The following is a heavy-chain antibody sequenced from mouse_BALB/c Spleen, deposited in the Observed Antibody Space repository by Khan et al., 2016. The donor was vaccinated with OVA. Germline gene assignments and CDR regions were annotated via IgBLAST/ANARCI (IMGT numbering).Heavy chain of an antibody. V-gene: IGHV1-4*01. Sequence: QVQLKQSGTELARPGASVKMSCKASVYTFSNYTMHWVKQRPGQGLEWIGYINPNTSYTYYNQKFNDKATLTTDKSSSTAYMQLSSLTSDDSAVXYCVSYYRYPAWFAFWGQGTLVTVSA. CDR1: VYTFSNYT. J-gene: IGHJ3*01. CDR2: INPNTSYT. CDR3: VSYYRYPAWFAF. D-gene: IGHD2-14*01.